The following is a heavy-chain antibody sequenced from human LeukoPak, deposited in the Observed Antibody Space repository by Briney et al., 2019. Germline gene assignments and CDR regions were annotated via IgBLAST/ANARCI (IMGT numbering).Heavy chain of an antibody. CDR3: ARGLVGDYVWGSYRPPRDSSQSWPWYFDL. Sequence: GRSLRLSCAASGFTFSSYGMHWVRQAPGKGLEWVAVISYDGSNKYYADSVKGRFTISRDNSKNTLYLQMNSLRAEDTAVYYCARGLVGDYVWGSYRPPRDSSQSWPWYFDLWGRGTLVTVSS. CDR2: ISYDGSNK. D-gene: IGHD3-16*02. J-gene: IGHJ2*01. CDR1: GFTFSSYG. V-gene: IGHV3-30*03.